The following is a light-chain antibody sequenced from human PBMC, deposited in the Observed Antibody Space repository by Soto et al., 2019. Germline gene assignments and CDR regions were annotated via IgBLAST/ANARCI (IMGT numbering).Light chain of an antibody. J-gene: IGKJ5*01. CDR1: QSVSSSY. Sequence: ERVLPHSPGTISFSPWERSTVSGLASQSVSSSYLAWYQQKPGQAPRLLIYGASSRATGIPDRFSGSGSGTDFTLTIRRLEPEDFAVYYCQQYGSSPPINCGKGQRRAIK. CDR2: GAS. V-gene: IGKV3-20*01. CDR3: QQYGSSPPIN.